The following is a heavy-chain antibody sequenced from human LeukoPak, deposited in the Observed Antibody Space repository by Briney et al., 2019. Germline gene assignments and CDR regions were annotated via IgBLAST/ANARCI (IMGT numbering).Heavy chain of an antibody. J-gene: IGHJ6*03. CDR2: INPSGGST. CDR1: GYTFTSYY. Sequence: ASVKVSCKASGYTFTSYYMHWVRQAPAQGLEWMGVINPSGGSTSYAQKFQGRVTMTSDMSTSTVYMELSSLRSEDTAVYYCARYGVAAAGPHLPYYYYYYMDVWGKGTTVTVSS. D-gene: IGHD6-13*01. V-gene: IGHV1-46*01. CDR3: ARYGVAAAGPHLPYYYYYYMDV.